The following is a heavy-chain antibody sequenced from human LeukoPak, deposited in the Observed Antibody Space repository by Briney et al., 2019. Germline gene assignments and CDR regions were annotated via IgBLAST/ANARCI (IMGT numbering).Heavy chain of an antibody. CDR1: GFTFSSYW. CDR3: ARQTGIAAAGTWGYYMDV. J-gene: IGHJ6*03. CDR2: VKQDGSEK. Sequence: GGSLRLSCAASGFTFSSYWMSWVRQAPGEGLEWVVNVKQDGSEKYYVGYVKGRFTISRDNAKNSLYLQMNILRAEDTAVYYCARQTGIAAAGTWGYYMDVWGKGTTVTVSS. D-gene: IGHD6-13*01. V-gene: IGHV3-7*01.